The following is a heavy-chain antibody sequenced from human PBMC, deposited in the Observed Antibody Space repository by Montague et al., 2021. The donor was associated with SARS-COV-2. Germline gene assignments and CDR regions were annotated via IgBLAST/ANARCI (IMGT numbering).Heavy chain of an antibody. J-gene: IGHJ4*02. CDR2: IYYYGSV. CDR1: GDSVSRSY. Sequence: SETLSLTCTVAGDSVSRSYWNWIRQSPGKGLEWIGNIYYYGSVNYNPSLKSRLSISLDTSKNQLSLTLTSVTAADTATYYCARIGGWAGGFWGQGTLVTVSS. V-gene: IGHV4-59*08. CDR3: ARIGGWAGGF. D-gene: IGHD2-8*02.